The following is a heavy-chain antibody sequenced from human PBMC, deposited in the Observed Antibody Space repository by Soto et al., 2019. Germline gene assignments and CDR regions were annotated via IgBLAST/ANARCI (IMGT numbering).Heavy chain of an antibody. CDR3: AKGAWLDY. D-gene: IGHD5-12*01. J-gene: IGHJ4*02. Sequence: EVQLLESVGGLVQPGASLRLSCAASGFTFTTFDMSWARQAPGKGLEWVSVVRGRDGSTSYADSLKGRFTITKDSSKNTLYLQMNSLRAEDTALYYCAKGAWLDYWGQGTLVTVSS. V-gene: IGHV3-23*01. CDR2: VRGRDGST. CDR1: GFTFTTFD.